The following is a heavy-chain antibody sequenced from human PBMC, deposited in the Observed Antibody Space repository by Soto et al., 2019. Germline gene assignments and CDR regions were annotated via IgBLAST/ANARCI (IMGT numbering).Heavy chain of an antibody. Sequence: SETLSLTCAVSGGSISSGGYSWSWIRQPPGKGLEWIGYIYHSGSTYYNPSLESRVTISVDRSKNQFSLKLSSVTAADTAVYYCARERRYSSSSGWFDPWGQGTLVTVSS. D-gene: IGHD6-6*01. CDR1: GGSISSGGYS. V-gene: IGHV4-30-2*01. CDR2: IYHSGST. J-gene: IGHJ5*02. CDR3: ARERRYSSSSGWFDP.